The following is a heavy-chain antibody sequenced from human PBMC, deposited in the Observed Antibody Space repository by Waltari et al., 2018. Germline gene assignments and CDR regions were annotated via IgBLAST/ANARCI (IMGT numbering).Heavy chain of an antibody. CDR2: VHQSGRS. CDR1: GDSISKNFV. Sequence: QVQLQESGPGLVKPSGTLSLTCTVPGDSISKNFVWSWVRQSPGKGLEWIGQVHQSGRSNYNPSLESRVTVSMDTSKNQFSLRVTSVTAADTAIYYCASDRGRGLYLDSWGQGTLVTVSP. CDR3: ASDRGRGLYLDS. D-gene: IGHD2-15*01. V-gene: IGHV4-4*02. J-gene: IGHJ4*02.